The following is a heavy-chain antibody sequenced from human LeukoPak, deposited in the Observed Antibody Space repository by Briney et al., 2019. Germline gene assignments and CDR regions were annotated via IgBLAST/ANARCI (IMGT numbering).Heavy chain of an antibody. CDR2: INPDSGDT. CDR1: GYTFSDYY. CDR3: ARVGYYYGAGSHFKALDS. J-gene: IGHJ4*02. V-gene: IGHV1-2*04. Sequence: VASVKVSCKASGYTFSDYYIHWVRQAPGQGLEWMGWINPDSGDTNYEQKFQDWVTMTRDTSVNTVYMELSSLKSDDTAVYYCARVGYYYGAGSHFKALDSWGQGTLVIVSS. D-gene: IGHD3-10*01.